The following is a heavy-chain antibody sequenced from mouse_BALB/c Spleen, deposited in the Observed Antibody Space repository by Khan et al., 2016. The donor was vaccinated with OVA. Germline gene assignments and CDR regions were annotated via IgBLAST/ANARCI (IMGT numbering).Heavy chain of an antibody. Sequence: EVQLQESGPGLVKPSQSLSLTCTVTGYSITSDYAWNWIRQFPGNKLEWMGFISYSGSTSYNPSLKSRISITRDTSKSQFFLQLNSVTTEDTATYYCARWDYDAPNYWGQGTTLTVSS. V-gene: IGHV3-2*02. CDR3: ARWDYDAPNY. D-gene: IGHD2-4*01. CDR1: GYSITSDYA. CDR2: ISYSGST. J-gene: IGHJ2*01.